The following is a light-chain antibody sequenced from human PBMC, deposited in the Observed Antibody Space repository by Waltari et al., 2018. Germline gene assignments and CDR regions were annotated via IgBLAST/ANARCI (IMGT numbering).Light chain of an antibody. CDR3: QAGDSTSTHVV. J-gene: IGLJ2*01. Sequence: SYELTQPPSVSVSPGQTARITCSGDALPKQYAFWYQQKPGQAPVLVTYNDTERPSGIPDRVSGSSSGTTVTLTISGVQAEDEADYYGQAGDSTSTHVVFGGGTKLTVL. V-gene: IGLV3-25*03. CDR2: NDT. CDR1: ALPKQY.